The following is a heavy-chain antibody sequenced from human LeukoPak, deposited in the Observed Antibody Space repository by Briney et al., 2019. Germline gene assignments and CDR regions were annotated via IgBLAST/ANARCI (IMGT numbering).Heavy chain of an antibody. CDR3: ARDVVVVAATPGDWFDP. V-gene: IGHV7-4-1*02. J-gene: IGHJ5*02. CDR2: INTNTGNP. CDR1: GYNFISSG. D-gene: IGHD2-15*01. Sequence: GASVKVSCKASGYNFISSGVTWVRQAPGQGLEWMGWINTNTGNPTYAQGFTGRFVFSLDTSVSTAYLQISSLKAEDTAVYYCARDVVVVAATPGDWFDPWGQGTLVTVSS.